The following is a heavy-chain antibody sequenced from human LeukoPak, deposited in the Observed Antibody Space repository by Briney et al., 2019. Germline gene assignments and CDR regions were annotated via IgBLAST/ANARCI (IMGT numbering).Heavy chain of an antibody. CDR2: IKQDGSEK. Sequence: ASVKVSCKASGFTFTSYWMSWVRQAPGKGLEWVANIKQDGSEKYYVDSVKGRFTISRDNAKNSLYLQMNSLRAEDTAVYFCARMFDCTTTSCAFYFDYWGQGTLVTVSS. CDR1: GFTFTSYW. CDR3: ARMFDCTTTSCAFYFDY. D-gene: IGHD2-2*01. J-gene: IGHJ4*02. V-gene: IGHV3-7*01.